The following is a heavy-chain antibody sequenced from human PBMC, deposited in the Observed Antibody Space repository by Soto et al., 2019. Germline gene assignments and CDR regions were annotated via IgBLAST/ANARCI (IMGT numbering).Heavy chain of an antibody. CDR2: ISGSGGST. V-gene: IGHV3-23*01. J-gene: IGHJ6*02. Sequence: QPGGSLRLSCAASGFTFSSYAMSWVRQAPGKGLEWVSAISGSGGSTYYADSVKGRFTISRDNSKNTLYLQMNSLRAEDTAVYYCAKGVTYYYGSGSYQQNYGMDVWGQGTTVTVSS. D-gene: IGHD3-10*01. CDR3: AKGVTYYYGSGSYQQNYGMDV. CDR1: GFTFSSYA.